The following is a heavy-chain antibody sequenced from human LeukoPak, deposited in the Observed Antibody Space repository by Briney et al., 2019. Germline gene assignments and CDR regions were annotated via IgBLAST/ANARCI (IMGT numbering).Heavy chain of an antibody. D-gene: IGHD3-10*01. Sequence: SQTLSLTCTASGGSISSGGYYWSWIRQPAGKGLEWIGRIYTSGSTNYNPSLKSRVTMSVDTSKNQFSLRLSSVNAADTAVYFCAREGTSGGLNWLDPWGQGTLVTVSS. J-gene: IGHJ5*02. CDR1: GGSISSGGYY. CDR3: AREGTSGGLNWLDP. V-gene: IGHV4-61*02. CDR2: IYTSGST.